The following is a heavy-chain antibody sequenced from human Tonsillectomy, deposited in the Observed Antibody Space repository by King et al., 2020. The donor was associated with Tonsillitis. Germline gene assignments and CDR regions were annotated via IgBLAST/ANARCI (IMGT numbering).Heavy chain of an antibody. J-gene: IGHJ4*02. V-gene: IGHV4-59*01. Sequence: PLQESGTGLVKPSETLSLTCTVSGGSISSYYWSWIRPPPGKGLEWIGYIYYSGSTNYNPSLQSRVTISVDTSKNQFSLKLSSGTAADTAVYYCARDSSEYYDFWSGYSWGYWGQGTLVTVSS. D-gene: IGHD3-3*01. CDR3: ARDSSEYYDFWSGYSWGY. CDR1: GGSISSYY. CDR2: IYYSGST.